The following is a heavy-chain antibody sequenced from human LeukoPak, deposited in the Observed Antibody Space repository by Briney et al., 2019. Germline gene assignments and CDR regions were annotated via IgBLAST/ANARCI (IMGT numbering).Heavy chain of an antibody. Sequence: SETLSLTCTVSGGSISSYYWTWIRQPPGKGLEWIGYIYYSGKNNYNPSLKSRVTISVDTSKNQFSLKMSSVTAADTAVYYCARTGSTVTMLYPFDHWGQGTLVTVSS. D-gene: IGHD4-17*01. CDR1: GGSISSYY. CDR3: ARTGSTVTMLYPFDH. J-gene: IGHJ4*02. V-gene: IGHV4-59*01. CDR2: IYYSGKN.